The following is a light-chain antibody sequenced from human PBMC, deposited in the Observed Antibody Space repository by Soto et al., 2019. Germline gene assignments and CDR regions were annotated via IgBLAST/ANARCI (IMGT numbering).Light chain of an antibody. J-gene: IGLJ1*01. CDR2: DVS. Sequence: QSALTQPRSVSGSPGQSVTISCTGTSSDVGGYNYVSWYQQHPGKAPKLMIYDVSKRPSGVPDRFSGSKSGNTASLTISGLQAEDEADYYCCSYAIIYHFETGTKVTVL. CDR3: CSYAIIYH. V-gene: IGLV2-11*01. CDR1: SSDVGGYNY.